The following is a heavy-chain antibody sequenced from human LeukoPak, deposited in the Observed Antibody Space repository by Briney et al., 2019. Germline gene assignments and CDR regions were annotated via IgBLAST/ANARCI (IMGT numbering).Heavy chain of an antibody. CDR2: IIPILGIA. J-gene: IGHJ4*02. CDR1: GGTFSSYA. V-gene: IGHV1-69*04. D-gene: IGHD2-15*01. Sequence: GASVKVSCKASGGTFSSYAISWVRQAPGQGLEWMGRIIPILGIANYAQKFQGRVTITADKSTSSAYMELSSLRSEDTAVYYCAREGTAATLLEAVDDYWGQGTLVTVSS. CDR3: AREGTAATLLEAVDDY.